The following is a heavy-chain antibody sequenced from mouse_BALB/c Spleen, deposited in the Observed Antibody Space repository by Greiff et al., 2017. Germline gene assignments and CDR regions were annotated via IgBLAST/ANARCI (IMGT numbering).Heavy chain of an antibody. D-gene: IGHD1-1*01. CDR3: TRVTTVVGRGYYAMDY. Sequence: VQLQQSGAELVKPGASVKLSCKASGYTFTSYYMYWVKQRPGQGLEWIGGINPSNGGTNFNEKFKSKATLTVDKSSSTAYMQLSSLTSEDSAVYYCTRVTTVVGRGYYAMDYWGQGTSVTVSS. CDR2: INPSNGGT. V-gene: IGHV1S81*02. J-gene: IGHJ4*01. CDR1: GYTFTSYY.